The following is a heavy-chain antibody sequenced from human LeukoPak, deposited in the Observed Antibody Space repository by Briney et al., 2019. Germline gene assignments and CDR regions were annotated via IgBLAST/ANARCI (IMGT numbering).Heavy chain of an antibody. CDR1: GYTFTSYG. Sequence: GASVKVSCKASGYTFTSYGISWVRQAPGQGLEWMGWISAYNGNTNYAQKLQGRVTMTTDTSTSTAYMELSSLRSEDTAVYYCASGYYDSSGYPQSGHYYYYYMDVWGKGTTVTVSS. J-gene: IGHJ6*03. V-gene: IGHV1-18*01. D-gene: IGHD3-22*01. CDR2: ISAYNGNT. CDR3: ASGYYDSSGYPQSGHYYYYYMDV.